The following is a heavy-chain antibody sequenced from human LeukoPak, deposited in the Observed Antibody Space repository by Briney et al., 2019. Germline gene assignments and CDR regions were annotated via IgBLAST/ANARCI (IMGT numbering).Heavy chain of an antibody. CDR3: ASPRVGAILDAFDI. CDR2: VYPGDSDT. J-gene: IGHJ3*02. CDR1: GYRFTSYW. Sequence: GESLKISCKGSGYRFTSYWIGWVRPMPGKGLEWMGIVYPGDSDTRYSPSFQGQVTISADKSISTAYLQWSSLKASDTAMYYCASPRVGAILDAFDIWGQGTMVTVSS. D-gene: IGHD1-26*01. V-gene: IGHV5-51*01.